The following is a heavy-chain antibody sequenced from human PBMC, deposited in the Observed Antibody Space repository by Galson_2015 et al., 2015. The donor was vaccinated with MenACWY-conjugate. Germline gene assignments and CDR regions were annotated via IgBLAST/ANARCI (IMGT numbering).Heavy chain of an antibody. CDR2: TYYRSKWYN. J-gene: IGHJ4*02. Sequence: CAISGDSVSSNSAAWSWIRQSPSRGLEWLGRTYYRSKWYNDYAVSVKSQITINPDTSKNQFSLQLNSVTPEDTAVYYCARDQGIKVDYWGQGTLVTVSS. V-gene: IGHV6-1*01. CDR3: ARDQGIKVDY. D-gene: IGHD3-10*01. CDR1: GDSVSSNSAA.